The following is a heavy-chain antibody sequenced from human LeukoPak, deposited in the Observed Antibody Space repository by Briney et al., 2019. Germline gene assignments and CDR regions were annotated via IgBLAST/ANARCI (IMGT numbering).Heavy chain of an antibody. CDR2: IYYSGST. CDR3: ARVQYSSSWYRSAYYFDY. V-gene: IGHV4-59*12. J-gene: IGHJ4*02. CDR1: GGSISSYY. D-gene: IGHD6-13*01. Sequence: PSETLSLTCTVSGGSISSYYWSWIRQPPGKGLEWIGYIYYSGSTNYNPSLKSRVTISVDTSKNQFSLKLSSVTAADTAVYYCARVQYSSSWYRSAYYFDYWGQGTLVTVSS.